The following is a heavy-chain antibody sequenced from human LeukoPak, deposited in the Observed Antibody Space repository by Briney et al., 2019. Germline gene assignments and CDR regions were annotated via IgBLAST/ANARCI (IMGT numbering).Heavy chain of an antibody. CDR2: NIPIFGTA. J-gene: IGHJ1*01. CDR3: ARAPGEADYGVVAEYFQH. D-gene: IGHD4-17*01. V-gene: IGHV1-69*13. Sequence: GASVKVSCKASGGTFSSYAISWVRQAPGQGLEWVGGNIPIFGTANYAQQFQGRVTITADESTSTAYMELSSLRSEDTAVYYCARAPGEADYGVVAEYFQHWGQGTLVTVSS. CDR1: GGTFSSYA.